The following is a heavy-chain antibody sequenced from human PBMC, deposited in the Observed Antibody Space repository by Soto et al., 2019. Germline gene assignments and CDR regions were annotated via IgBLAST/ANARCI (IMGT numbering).Heavy chain of an antibody. Sequence: SETLSLTCAVYGGSFSGYYWSWIRQPPGKGLEWIGEINHSGSTNYNPSLKVRVTITVDTSKNQFSLKLSSVTAADTAVYYCARVPTVVVVDYWGQGTLVTVSS. J-gene: IGHJ4*01. CDR2: INHSGST. CDR1: GGSFSGYY. D-gene: IGHD3-22*01. V-gene: IGHV4-34*01. CDR3: ARVPTVVVVDY.